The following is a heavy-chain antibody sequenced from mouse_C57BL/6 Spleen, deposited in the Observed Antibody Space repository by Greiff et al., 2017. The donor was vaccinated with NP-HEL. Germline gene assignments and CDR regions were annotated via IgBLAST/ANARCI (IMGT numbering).Heavy chain of an antibody. CDR3: ARDDGYYGVYYAMDY. CDR2: ISYDGSN. CDR1: GYSITSGYY. J-gene: IGHJ4*01. Sequence: EVHLVESGPGLVKPSQSLSLTCSVTGYSITSGYYWNWIRQFPGNKLEWMGYISYDGSNNYNPSLKNRISFTRDTSKNQFFLNLNSVTTEDTATYYCARDDGYYGVYYAMDYWGQGTSVTVSS. V-gene: IGHV3-6*01. D-gene: IGHD2-3*01.